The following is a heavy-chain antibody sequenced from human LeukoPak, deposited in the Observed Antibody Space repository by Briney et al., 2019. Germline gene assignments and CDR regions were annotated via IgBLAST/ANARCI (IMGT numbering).Heavy chain of an antibody. D-gene: IGHD1-26*01. CDR1: GFTVSSNY. CDR2: IYSGGST. Sequence: GGSLRLSCAASGFTVSSNYMSWVRQAPGKGLEWVSVIYSGGSTYYADSVKGRFTISRDNSKNTLYLQMNSVRAEDTAVYYCAREALGSYGFDYWGQGTLVTVSS. V-gene: IGHV3-53*01. J-gene: IGHJ4*02. CDR3: AREALGSYGFDY.